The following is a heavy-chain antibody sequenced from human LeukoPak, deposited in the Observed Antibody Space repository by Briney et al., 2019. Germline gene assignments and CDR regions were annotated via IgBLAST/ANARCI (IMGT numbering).Heavy chain of an antibody. CDR2: ISRLGIGTA. CDR1: GFTFSEYA. J-gene: IGHJ4*01. V-gene: IGHV3-23*01. Sequence: GGSLRLSCAASGFTFSEYAMTWVRQARGKGLEWVSTISRLGIGTASYADSVKDRFTISRDNSKNTLYLRMDSLRGDDTAVYYCSRSLEYSGQGTLVTVSS. CDR3: SRSLEY.